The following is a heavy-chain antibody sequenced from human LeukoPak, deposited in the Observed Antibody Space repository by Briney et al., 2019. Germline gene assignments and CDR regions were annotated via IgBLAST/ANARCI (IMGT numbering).Heavy chain of an antibody. Sequence: ASVKVSCKASGYTFTGYYMHWVRQAPGQGLEWMGWINPNSGGTNYAQKFQGWVTMTRDTSISTAYMELSRLRSDDTAVYYCAREIRYCSGGSCYKPRGAFDIWGQGTMVTVSS. CDR3: AREIRYCSGGSCYKPRGAFDI. CDR1: GYTFTGYY. V-gene: IGHV1-2*04. D-gene: IGHD2-15*01. CDR2: INPNSGGT. J-gene: IGHJ3*02.